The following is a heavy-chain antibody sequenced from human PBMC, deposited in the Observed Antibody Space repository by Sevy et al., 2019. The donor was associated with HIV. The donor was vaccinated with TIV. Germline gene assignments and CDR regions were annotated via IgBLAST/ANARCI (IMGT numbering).Heavy chain of an antibody. J-gene: IGHJ6*02. CDR2: IYYSGST. D-gene: IGHD1-26*01. CDR3: ASLRATDYYYGMDV. V-gene: IGHV4-39*01. CDR1: GGSISSSSYY. Sequence: SETLSLTCTVSGGSISSSSYYWGWIRQPPGKGLEWIGSIYYSGSTYYNPSLKSRVTISVDTSKNQFSLKLSSVTAADTAVYYCASLRATDYYYGMDVWGQGTTVTVSS.